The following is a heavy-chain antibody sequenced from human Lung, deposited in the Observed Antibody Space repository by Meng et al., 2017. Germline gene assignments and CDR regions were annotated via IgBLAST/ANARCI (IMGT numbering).Heavy chain of an antibody. J-gene: IGHJ5*01. CDR1: GGIFRSYI. CDR2: IIPMRDVV. Sequence: QVQLVQSGAEVKKPGSSVKVSCKASGGIFRSYIFSWVRQAPGQGLEWMGKIIPMRDVVNYAQKFQDRVTMTADESRSMVYMELSSLGFEDTAVYYCARVKDASTIGRRNVWFDSWGQGTLVTVSS. V-gene: IGHV1-69*02. CDR3: ARVKDASTIGRRNVWFDS. D-gene: IGHD1-26*01.